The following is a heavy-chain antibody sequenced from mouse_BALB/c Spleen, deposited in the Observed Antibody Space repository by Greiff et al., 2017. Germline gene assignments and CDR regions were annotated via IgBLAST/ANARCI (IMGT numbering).Heavy chain of an antibody. V-gene: IGHV5-17*02. D-gene: IGHD4-1*01. Sequence: EVKLVESGGGLVQPGGSRKLSCAASGFTFSSFGMHWVRQAPEKGLEWVAYISSGSSTIYYADTVKGRFTISRDNPKNTLFLQMTSLRSEDTAMYYWARDWDYWGQGTTLTVSA. CDR1: GFTFSSFG. J-gene: IGHJ2*01. CDR3: ARDWDY. CDR2: ISSGSSTI.